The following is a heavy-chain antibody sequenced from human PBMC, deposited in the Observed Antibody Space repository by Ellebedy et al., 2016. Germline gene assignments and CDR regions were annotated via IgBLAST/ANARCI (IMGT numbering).Heavy chain of an antibody. Sequence: ASVKVSCKASGHTLTNYEINWVRQATGQGLEWIGRMNPDSGDTDYAQKFQDRVIMTRNTSMGTAYMDLSSLRSEDTAVYYCAIGGAKGENNRFDPWGQGTLVTVSS. V-gene: IGHV1-8*01. CDR1: GHTLTNYE. D-gene: IGHD3-16*01. CDR3: AIGGAKGENNRFDP. J-gene: IGHJ5*02. CDR2: MNPDSGDT.